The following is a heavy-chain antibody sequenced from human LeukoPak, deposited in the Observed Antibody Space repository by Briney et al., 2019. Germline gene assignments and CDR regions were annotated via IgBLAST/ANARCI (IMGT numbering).Heavy chain of an antibody. V-gene: IGHV1-69*06. CDR2: IIPIFGTA. CDR1: GGTFSSYA. CDR3: AREPGLEMATIPFDY. J-gene: IGHJ4*02. D-gene: IGHD5-24*01. Sequence: ASVKVSCKASGGTFSSYAISWVRQAPGQGLEWMGGIIPIFGTANYAQKFQGRVTITADKSTSTAYMELSSLRSEDTAVYYCAREPGLEMATIPFDYWGQGTLVTVSS.